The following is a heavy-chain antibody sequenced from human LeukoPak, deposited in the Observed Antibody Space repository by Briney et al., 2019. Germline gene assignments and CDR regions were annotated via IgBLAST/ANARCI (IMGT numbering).Heavy chain of an antibody. CDR1: GFTFTTYE. J-gene: IGHJ3*02. Sequence: PGGSLRLSCAASGFTFTTYEMNWVRQAPGKGLEWVSSISSSSSYIYYADSVKGRFTISRDNAKNSLYLQMNSLRAEDTAVYYCARDGGPTILWFGEATNGAFDIWGQGTMVTVSS. CDR3: ARDGGPTILWFGEATNGAFDI. CDR2: ISSSSSYI. V-gene: IGHV3-21*01. D-gene: IGHD3-10*01.